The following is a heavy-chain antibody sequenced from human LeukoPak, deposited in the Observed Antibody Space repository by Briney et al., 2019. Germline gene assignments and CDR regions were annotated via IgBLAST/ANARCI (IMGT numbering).Heavy chain of an antibody. CDR3: ARPKGNSNYPYYYMDV. J-gene: IGHJ6*03. Sequence: PETMSLTCTVYGGSITSYYWSWVRQPPGKGLEWIGYIYYTVSTNYRPSLKSRVPISVAKSKNQFSLNLSSVSAADTALYYCARPKGNSNYPYYYMDVWGKGTTVTVSS. CDR2: IYYTVST. CDR1: GGSITSYY. V-gene: IGHV4-59*01. D-gene: IGHD4-11*01.